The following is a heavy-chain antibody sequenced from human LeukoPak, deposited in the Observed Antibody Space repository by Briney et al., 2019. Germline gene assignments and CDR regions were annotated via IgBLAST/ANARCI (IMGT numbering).Heavy chain of an antibody. CDR3: ARDMYCGYYYDSSGYYNYYYYGMDV. Sequence: GGSLRLSCAASGFTFSSYSMNWVRQAPGKGLEWVSSISSSSSYIYYADSVKGRFTISRDNAKNSPYLQMNSLRAEDTAVYYCARDMYCGYYYDSSGYYNYYYYGMDVWGQGTTVTVSS. V-gene: IGHV3-21*01. CDR1: GFTFSSYS. D-gene: IGHD3-22*01. CDR2: ISSSSSYI. J-gene: IGHJ6*02.